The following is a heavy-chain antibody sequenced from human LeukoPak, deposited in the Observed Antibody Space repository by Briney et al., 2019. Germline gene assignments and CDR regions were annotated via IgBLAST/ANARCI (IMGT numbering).Heavy chain of an antibody. CDR1: GFTFSSYS. CDR2: ISSSSSYI. CDR3: ARGHYDSSGYYSYYYMDV. J-gene: IGHJ6*03. Sequence: GGSLRLSCAASGFTFSSYSMNWVRQAPGKGLEWVSSISSSSSYIYYADSVKGRFTISRDKAKNSLYLQMNSLRAEDTAVYYCARGHYDSSGYYSYYYMDVWGKGTTVTVSS. V-gene: IGHV3-21*01. D-gene: IGHD3-22*01.